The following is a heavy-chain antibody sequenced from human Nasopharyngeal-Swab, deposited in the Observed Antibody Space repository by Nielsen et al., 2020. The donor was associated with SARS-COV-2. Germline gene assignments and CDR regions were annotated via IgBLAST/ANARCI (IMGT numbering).Heavy chain of an antibody. Sequence: SETLSLTCTVSGGSISSYYWSWIRQPPGKGLEWIGYIYYSGSTNYNPSLKSRVTISVDTSKNQFSLKLSSVTAADTAVYYCARGEVATYWYFDLWGRGTLVTVSS. J-gene: IGHJ2*01. CDR2: IYYSGST. CDR1: GGSISSYY. D-gene: IGHD5-24*01. CDR3: ARGEVATYWYFDL. V-gene: IGHV4-59*01.